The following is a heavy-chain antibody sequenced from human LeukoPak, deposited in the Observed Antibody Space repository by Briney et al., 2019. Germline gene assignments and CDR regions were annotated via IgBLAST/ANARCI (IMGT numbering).Heavy chain of an antibody. CDR3: AREDPLVAARGLDY. V-gene: IGHV4-4*07. D-gene: IGHD2-15*01. Sequence: SETLSLTCTVSGGSISSYFWSWLRQPAGKGLEWIGRIYTSGTTNYNTTLKSRLTMSIDTSKDQFSLRLSSVTAADTAVYYCAREDPLVAARGLDYWGRGTLVTVSS. CDR2: IYTSGTT. CDR1: GGSISSYF. J-gene: IGHJ4*02.